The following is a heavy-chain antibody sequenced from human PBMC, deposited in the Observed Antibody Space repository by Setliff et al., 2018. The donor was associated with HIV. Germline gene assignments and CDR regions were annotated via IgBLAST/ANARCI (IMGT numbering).Heavy chain of an antibody. CDR2: INGDGSST. J-gene: IGHJ4*02. V-gene: IGHV3-74*01. CDR3: AKDRRTTAEDIVVVVSGY. Sequence: PGGSLRLSCAASGFTFSSHWMHWVRQAPGKGLVWVSRINGDGSSTTYADSVKGRFTISRDNAKNTLYLQMNSLRAEDTAVYYCAKDRRTTAEDIVVVVSGYWGQGTLVTVSS. CDR1: GFTFSSHW. D-gene: IGHD2-15*01.